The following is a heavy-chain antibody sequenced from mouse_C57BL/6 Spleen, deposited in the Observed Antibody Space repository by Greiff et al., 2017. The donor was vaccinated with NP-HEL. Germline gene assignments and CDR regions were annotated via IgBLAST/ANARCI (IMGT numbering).Heavy chain of an antibody. CDR2: ISDGGSYT. J-gene: IGHJ1*03. V-gene: IGHV5-4*01. CDR1: GFTFSSYA. CDR3: ARDGSYYYGSSYGWYFDV. D-gene: IGHD1-1*01. Sequence: EVKLVESGGGLVKPGGSLKLSCAASGFTFSSYAMSWVRQTPEKRLEWVATISDGGSYTYYPDNVKGRFTISRDNAKNNLYLQMSHLKSEDTAMYYCARDGSYYYGSSYGWYFDVWGTGTTVTVSS.